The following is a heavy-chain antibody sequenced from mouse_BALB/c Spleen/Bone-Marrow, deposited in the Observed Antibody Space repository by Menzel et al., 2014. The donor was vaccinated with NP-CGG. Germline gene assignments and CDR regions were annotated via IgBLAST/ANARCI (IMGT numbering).Heavy chain of an antibody. J-gene: IGHJ3*01. CDR3: ARNLGDGYSFAY. CDR1: GFSLTSYG. V-gene: IGHV2-2*02. Sequence: QVQLQQSGPGLVQPSQSLSITCTVSGFSLTSYGVHWVRRSPGKGLEWLGVIWSGGNTDYNAAFISRLSISKDNSKSQVFFKMNSLQANDTAIYYCARNLGDGYSFAYWGQGTLVTVSA. CDR2: IWSGGNT. D-gene: IGHD2-3*01.